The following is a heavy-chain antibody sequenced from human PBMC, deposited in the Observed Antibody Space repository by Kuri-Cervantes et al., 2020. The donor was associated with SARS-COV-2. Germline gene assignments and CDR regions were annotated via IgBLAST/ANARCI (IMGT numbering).Heavy chain of an antibody. J-gene: IGHJ6*02. CDR2: INHSGST. CDR3: ARCPFLEWLSDGMDV. D-gene: IGHD3-3*01. Sequence: SQTLSLTCAGYSGSFSDYYWSWIRQTPEMGLEWIGEINHSGSTNYNPSLRSRVTMSVDTSKNQFSLKLTSVTAADTAVYYCARCPFLEWLSDGMDVWGQGTTVTVSS. V-gene: IGHV4-34*01. CDR1: SGSFSDYY.